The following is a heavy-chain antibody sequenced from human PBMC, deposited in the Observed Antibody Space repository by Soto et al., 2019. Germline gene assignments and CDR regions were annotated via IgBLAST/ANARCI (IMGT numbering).Heavy chain of an antibody. CDR3: VRTHVSATGIDWFDP. J-gene: IGHJ5*02. D-gene: IGHD2-8*02. V-gene: IGHV1-3*01. CDR2: INAANGDT. CDR1: GYTFTSYG. Sequence: ASVKVSCKASGYTFTSYGIHWVRQAPGQRLEWMGWINAANGDTKYSPKFQGRVTITRDTSASTAYMELSSLRSEDTAVYYCVRTHVSATGIDWFDPWGQGNLVTV.